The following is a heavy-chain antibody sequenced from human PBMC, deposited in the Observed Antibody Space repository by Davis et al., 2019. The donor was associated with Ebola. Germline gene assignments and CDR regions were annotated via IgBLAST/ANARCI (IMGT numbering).Heavy chain of an antibody. V-gene: IGHV4-59*01. CDR1: GGSFSSYY. Sequence: SETLSLTCAVYGGSFSSYYWSWIRQPPGTGLEWIGYIHYSGSTNYNPSLKSRVTISVDTSKNQFSLKLSSVTAADAAVYYCARVRTEYYYYGMDVWGQGTTVTVSS. CDR2: IHYSGST. D-gene: IGHD1-14*01. J-gene: IGHJ6*02. CDR3: ARVRTEYYYYGMDV.